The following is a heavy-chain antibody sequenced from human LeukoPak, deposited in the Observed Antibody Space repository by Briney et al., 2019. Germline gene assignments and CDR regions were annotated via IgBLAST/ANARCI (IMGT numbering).Heavy chain of an antibody. CDR1: GFTFSSYR. CDR2: INSDGSST. Sequence: PGGSLRLSCAASGFTFSSYRMHWVRHGPGKGLVWVSRINSDGSSTSYADSVKGRFTISRDNAKNTLYVQMNSLRAEDTAVYYCSTGSGHAFDIWGRGTMVTVSS. J-gene: IGHJ3*02. D-gene: IGHD3-10*01. V-gene: IGHV3-74*01. CDR3: STGSGHAFDI.